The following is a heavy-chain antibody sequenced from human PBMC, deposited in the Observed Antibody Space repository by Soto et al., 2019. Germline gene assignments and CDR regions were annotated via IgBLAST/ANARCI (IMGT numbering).Heavy chain of an antibody. D-gene: IGHD2-21*01. Sequence: SETLSLTCAVYGGSFSGYYWNWLRQPAGKGLEWIGRIYSRGDTNYNPSVKSRVTMSVDTSKNEFSLRLNSVTAADTAVYYCAGIGEDVYYGMDVWGQGTAVTVSS. CDR2: IYSRGDT. CDR1: GGSFSGYY. J-gene: IGHJ6*02. V-gene: IGHV4-59*10. CDR3: AGIGEDVYYGMDV.